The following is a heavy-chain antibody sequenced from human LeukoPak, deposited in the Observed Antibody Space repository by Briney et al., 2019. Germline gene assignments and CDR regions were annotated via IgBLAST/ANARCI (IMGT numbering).Heavy chain of an antibody. Sequence: PGRSLRLSCAASGFTFDDYAMHWARQAPGKGLEWVSDMSCNSGRIVYADSVKGRYTISRHNAKNSMYLQMNSLRAEDTALYYCEKDIVSLYDSSDPFPWNGKWGQGTLVTVSS. V-gene: IGHV3-9*01. J-gene: IGHJ4*02. CDR3: EKDIVSLYDSSDPFPWNGK. CDR1: GFTFDDYA. D-gene: IGHD3-22*01. CDR2: MSCNSGRI.